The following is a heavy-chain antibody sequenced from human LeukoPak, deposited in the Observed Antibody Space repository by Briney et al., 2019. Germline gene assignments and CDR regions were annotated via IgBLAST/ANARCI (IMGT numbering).Heavy chain of an antibody. CDR1: GFSFSNYA. CDR3: AKFYDILTGSPFDY. Sequence: TGGSLRLSCADSGFSFSNYAMSWVRQAPGKGLEWVSAISSGATSMFYAASVKGRFTISRDNSKNTLFLQMNSLTVDDTAVYYCAKFYDILTGSPFDYWGQGTLVTVSS. CDR2: ISSGATSM. J-gene: IGHJ4*02. V-gene: IGHV3-23*01. D-gene: IGHD3-9*01.